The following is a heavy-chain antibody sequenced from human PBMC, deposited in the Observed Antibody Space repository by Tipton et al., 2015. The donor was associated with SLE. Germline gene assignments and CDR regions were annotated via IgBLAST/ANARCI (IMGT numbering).Heavy chain of an antibody. D-gene: IGHD4-23*01. Sequence: TLSLTCTVSGGSISSHYWSWIRQPPGKALEWIGYVYYSGTTNYNPSFRSRVTVSVDTSKNQFSLKLTSVTDADTAIYYCARNKATPDYWGQGTLVTVSS. J-gene: IGHJ4*02. CDR3: ARNKATPDY. CDR1: GGSISSHY. CDR2: VYYSGTT. V-gene: IGHV4-59*11.